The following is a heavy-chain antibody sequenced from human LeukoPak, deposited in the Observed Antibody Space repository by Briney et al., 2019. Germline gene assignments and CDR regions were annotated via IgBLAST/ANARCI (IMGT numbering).Heavy chain of an antibody. V-gene: IGHV1-2*02. CDR3: ARDRSSGGIGY. J-gene: IGHJ4*02. Sequence: GASVKVSCKASGGTFSSYAISWVRQAPGQGLEWMGWINPNSGGTNYAQKFQGRVTMTRDTSISTAYMELSRLRSDDTAVYYCARDRSSGGIGYWGQGTLVTVSS. D-gene: IGHD2-15*01. CDR1: GGTFSSYA. CDR2: INPNSGGT.